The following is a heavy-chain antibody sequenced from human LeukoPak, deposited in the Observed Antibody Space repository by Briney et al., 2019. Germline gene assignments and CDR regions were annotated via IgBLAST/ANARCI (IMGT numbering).Heavy chain of an antibody. Sequence: SENLSLTCTVSGGSISSYYGSWIRQPPGKGREWIGYIYYSGSTNYNPSLKSRVTISVDTSKNQFSLKLSSVTAADTAVYYCARLPYYYDSSGTSDYWGQGTLVTVSS. CDR1: GGSISSYY. CDR3: ARLPYYYDSSGTSDY. V-gene: IGHV4-59*01. J-gene: IGHJ4*02. D-gene: IGHD3-22*01. CDR2: IYYSGST.